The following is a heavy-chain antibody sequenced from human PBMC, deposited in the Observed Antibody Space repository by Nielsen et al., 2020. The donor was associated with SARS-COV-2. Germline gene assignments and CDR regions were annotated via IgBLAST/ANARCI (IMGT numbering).Heavy chain of an antibody. D-gene: IGHD3-22*01. Sequence: GGSLRLSCAAPGSTVRTTSMSWVPQAPGKGLKWVSLIYSVGTSYYADSVKRRFTISRDNSENTLYLQMNSLRAEDSAVYYCARIDRTFYYDSSGFGHFYAMDVWGQGTTVTVSS. CDR3: ARIDRTFYYDSSGFGHFYAMDV. CDR2: IYSVGTS. CDR1: GSTVRTTS. V-gene: IGHV3-53*01. J-gene: IGHJ6*02.